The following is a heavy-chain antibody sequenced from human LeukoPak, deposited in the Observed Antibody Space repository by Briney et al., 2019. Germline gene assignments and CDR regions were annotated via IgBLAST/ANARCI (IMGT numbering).Heavy chain of an antibody. CDR1: GYAFTSYG. CDR3: ARVGNLAAAGTLFDY. Sequence: ASVKVSCKASGYAFTSYGISWVRQAPGQGLEWMGWISAYNGNTNYAQKLQGRVTMTTDTSTSTAYMELRSLRSDDTAVYYCARVGNLAAAGTLFDYWGQGTLVTVSS. CDR2: ISAYNGNT. J-gene: IGHJ4*02. D-gene: IGHD6-13*01. V-gene: IGHV1-18*01.